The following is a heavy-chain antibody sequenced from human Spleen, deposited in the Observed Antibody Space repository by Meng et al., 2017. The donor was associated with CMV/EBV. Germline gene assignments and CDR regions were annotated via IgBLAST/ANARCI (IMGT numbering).Heavy chain of an antibody. Sequence: GGSLRLSCAASGFTFSSYAMSWVRQAPGKGLEWVSVIYSGDSSTYFADSVKGRFTISRDNSKNTLYLQMNSLRAEDTAVYYCARDCSSTSCQDAFDIWGQGTMVTVSS. V-gene: IGHV3-23*03. J-gene: IGHJ3*02. CDR2: IYSGDSST. CDR1: GFTFSSYA. CDR3: ARDCSSTSCQDAFDI. D-gene: IGHD2-2*01.